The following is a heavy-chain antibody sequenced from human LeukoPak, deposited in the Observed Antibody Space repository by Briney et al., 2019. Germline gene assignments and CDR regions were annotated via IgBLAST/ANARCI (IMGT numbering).Heavy chain of an antibody. V-gene: IGHV3-20*04. J-gene: IGHJ3*02. Sequence: GGSLRLSCAASGFTVSSNYMCWVRQAPGKGLEWVSGINWNGGSTGYADSVKGRFTISRDNAKNSLYLQMNSLRAEDTALYYCARAGLWNYYDSSANQGGDAFDIWGQGTMVTVSS. CDR2: INWNGGST. D-gene: IGHD3-22*01. CDR3: ARAGLWNYYDSSANQGGDAFDI. CDR1: GFTVSSNY.